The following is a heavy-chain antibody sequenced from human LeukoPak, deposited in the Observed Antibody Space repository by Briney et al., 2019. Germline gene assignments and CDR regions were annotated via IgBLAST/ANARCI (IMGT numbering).Heavy chain of an antibody. V-gene: IGHV4-39*01. Sequence: SETQSLTCTVSGGSISSSSYYWGWIRQPPGKGLEWIGSIYYSGSTYYNPSLKSRVTISVDTSKNQFSLRLSSVTAADTAVYYCARFYFDFDYWGQGTLVTVSS. D-gene: IGHD3-9*01. CDR2: IYYSGST. J-gene: IGHJ4*02. CDR3: ARFYFDFDY. CDR1: GGSISSSSYY.